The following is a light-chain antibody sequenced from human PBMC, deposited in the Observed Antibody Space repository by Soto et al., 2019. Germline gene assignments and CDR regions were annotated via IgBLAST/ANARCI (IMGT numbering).Light chain of an antibody. V-gene: IGKV3-15*01. J-gene: IGKJ1*01. CDR3: QQYNNWPLT. CDR2: GAS. CDR1: QSVSSR. Sequence: EIVMTQSPATLSVSPGERATLSCRASQSVSSRLPWFQQKPGQAPRLLIYGASTRATGIPDRFSGSGSGTEFTLTISSLQSEDFAVYYCQQYNNWPLTFGQGTKVEIK.